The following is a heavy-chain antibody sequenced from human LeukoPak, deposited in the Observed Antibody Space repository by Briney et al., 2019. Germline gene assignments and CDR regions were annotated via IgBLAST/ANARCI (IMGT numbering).Heavy chain of an antibody. J-gene: IGHJ4*02. D-gene: IGHD1-26*01. V-gene: IGHV3-20*04. Sequence: RPGGSLRLSCAASGFTFDDYGMSWVRHAPGKGLEWVSGINWNGGSTGYADSVKGRFTISRDNAKNSLYLQMNSLRAEDTALYYCARASLGATSSGFLDYWGQGTLVTVSS. CDR1: GFTFDDYG. CDR3: ARASLGATSSGFLDY. CDR2: INWNGGST.